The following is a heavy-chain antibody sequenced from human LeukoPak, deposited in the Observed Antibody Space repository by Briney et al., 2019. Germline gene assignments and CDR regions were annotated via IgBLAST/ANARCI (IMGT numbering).Heavy chain of an antibody. V-gene: IGHV4-30-4*01. D-gene: IGHD3-22*01. CDR1: GGSISSDDYY. CDR3: ARPYYYDSRIDP. CDR2: MYYSGST. J-gene: IGHJ5*02. Sequence: SQTLSLTCTVSGGSISSDDYYWSWIRQPPGKGLEWIAYMYYSGSTYYNPSLKSRVTMSADTSKNQLSLKLSSVTAADTAVYYCARPYYYDSRIDPWGQGILVAVSS.